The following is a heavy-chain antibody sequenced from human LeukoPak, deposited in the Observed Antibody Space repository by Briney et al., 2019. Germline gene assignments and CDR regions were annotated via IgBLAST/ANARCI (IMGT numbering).Heavy chain of an antibody. CDR2: ISSSSSSI. Sequence: GGSLSPSCALSGFTLTTYSMNTVRQPPGKGLEWVSYISSSSSSIYYADSVEGRFTISRDNAKNSLYLQMNSLRDEDTAVYYCAREPREPCAAFDIWGQGTMVTVSS. CDR1: GFTLTTYS. J-gene: IGHJ3*02. V-gene: IGHV3-48*02. CDR3: AREPREPCAAFDI. D-gene: IGHD1-14*01.